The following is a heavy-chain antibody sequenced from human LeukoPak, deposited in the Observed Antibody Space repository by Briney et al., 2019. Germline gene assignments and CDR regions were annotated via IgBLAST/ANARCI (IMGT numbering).Heavy chain of an antibody. CDR1: GFTFSSYS. Sequence: GGSLRLSCAASGFTFSSYSMNWVRQAPGKGLEWVSVIYSGGSTYYADSVKGRFTISRDNSKNTLYLQMNSLRAEDTAVYYCASPPAGYSYGISDYYGMDVWGQGTTVTVSS. CDR2: IYSGGST. V-gene: IGHV3-53*01. CDR3: ASPPAGYSYGISDYYGMDV. D-gene: IGHD5-18*01. J-gene: IGHJ6*02.